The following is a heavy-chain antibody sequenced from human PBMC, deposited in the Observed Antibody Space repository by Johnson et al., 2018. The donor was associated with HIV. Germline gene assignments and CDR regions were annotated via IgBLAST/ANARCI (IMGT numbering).Heavy chain of an antibody. V-gene: IGHV3-9*01. Sequence: VQLVESGGGLVQPGGSLRLSCAASGFTFSSYAMHWVRQAPGKGLEWVSGISWNSGSIGYADSVKGRFTISRDNAKNSLYLQMNSLRAEDTALYYCAKDTVGATGGDAFDIWGQGTMVTVSS. CDR2: ISWNSGSI. CDR3: AKDTVGATGGDAFDI. D-gene: IGHD1-26*01. J-gene: IGHJ3*02. CDR1: GFTFSSYA.